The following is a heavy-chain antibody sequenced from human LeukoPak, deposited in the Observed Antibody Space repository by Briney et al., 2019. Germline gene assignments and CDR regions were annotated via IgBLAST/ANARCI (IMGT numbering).Heavy chain of an antibody. J-gene: IGHJ4*02. V-gene: IGHV3-23*01. CDR2: ISSSGGHT. D-gene: IGHD5-24*01. Sequence: GGSLRLSCAAAGFTFSSYAMSWVRQAPGKGLEWVAVISSSGGHTYYADSVKGRFTISRDNSKNALYLQMNSLRAEDTAVYYCARGSNDYNYWGSAYQFDYWGQGTLVTVSS. CDR1: GFTFSSYA. CDR3: ARGSNDYNYWGSAYQFDY.